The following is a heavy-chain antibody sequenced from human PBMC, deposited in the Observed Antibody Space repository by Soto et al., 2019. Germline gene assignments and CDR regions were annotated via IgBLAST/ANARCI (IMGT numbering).Heavy chain of an antibody. J-gene: IGHJ6*02. CDR2: INSDGSTT. CDR3: ARGLRNYYGMDV. Sequence: EVQLVESGGGLVQPGGSLRLSCAASGFTFTSYWMHWVRQVPGKGLVWVSRINSDGSTTNYADSVKGRFTISRDNARNTQYLQMNSLRAEDTAVYYCARGLRNYYGMDVWGRGTTVTVSS. V-gene: IGHV3-74*01. CDR1: GFTFTSYW. D-gene: IGHD2-21*01.